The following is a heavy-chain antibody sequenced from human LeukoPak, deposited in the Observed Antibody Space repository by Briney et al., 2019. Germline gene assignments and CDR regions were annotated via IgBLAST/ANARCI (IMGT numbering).Heavy chain of an antibody. CDR3: AKHEYSNGCFDH. CDR2: LGRSGTTT. J-gene: IGHJ4*02. Sequence: GGSLRLSCAASGFTFSSYAMSWVRQAPGKGLEWVSALGRSGTTTYYADSVKGRFTISRDNSKNTLNLQMSSVRAEDTAVYYCAKHEYSNGCFDHWGQGTLVTVSS. CDR1: GFTFSSYA. D-gene: IGHD6-19*01. V-gene: IGHV3-23*01.